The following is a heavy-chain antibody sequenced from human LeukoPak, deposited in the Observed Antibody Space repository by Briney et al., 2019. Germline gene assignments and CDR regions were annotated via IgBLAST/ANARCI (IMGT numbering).Heavy chain of an antibody. CDR1: GFTFSDYY. V-gene: IGHV3-11*04. Sequence: GGSLRLSCAASGFTFSDYYMSWIRQAPGKGLEWVSYISSSGSTIYYADSVKGRFTISRDNAKNSLYLQMNSLRAEDTAVYYCASDLGEDSSGYYSIDYWGQGTLVTVSS. J-gene: IGHJ4*02. CDR2: ISSSGSTI. D-gene: IGHD3-22*01. CDR3: ASDLGEDSSGYYSIDY.